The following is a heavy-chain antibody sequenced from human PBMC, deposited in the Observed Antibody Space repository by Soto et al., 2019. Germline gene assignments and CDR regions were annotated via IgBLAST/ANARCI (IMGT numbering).Heavy chain of an antibody. CDR2: ISWNSGSI. Sequence: GGSLRLSCAASGFTFDDYAMHWVRQAPGKGLEWVSGISWNSGSIGYADSVKGRFTISRDNAKNSLYLQMNSLRAEDTALYYCAAAVAGTYGSAFDIWGQGTMVTVSS. CDR3: AAAVAGTYGSAFDI. D-gene: IGHD6-19*01. J-gene: IGHJ3*02. CDR1: GFTFDDYA. V-gene: IGHV3-9*01.